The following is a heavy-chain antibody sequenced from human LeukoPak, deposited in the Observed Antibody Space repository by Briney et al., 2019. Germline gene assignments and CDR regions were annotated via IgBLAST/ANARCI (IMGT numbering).Heavy chain of an antibody. V-gene: IGHV3-48*01. Sequence: GGSLRLSCAASGFTFSSYAMSWVRQAPGKGLEWVSYISSSSGTIYYADSVKGRFSISRDNAKNSLYLQMNSLRAEDTAVYYCARGSRIVGATTPLDYWGQGTLVTVSS. CDR2: ISSSSGTI. D-gene: IGHD1-26*01. CDR1: GFTFSSYA. CDR3: ARGSRIVGATTPLDY. J-gene: IGHJ4*02.